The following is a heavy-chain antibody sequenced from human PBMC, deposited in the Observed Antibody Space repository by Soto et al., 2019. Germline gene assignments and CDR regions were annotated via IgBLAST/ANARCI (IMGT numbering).Heavy chain of an antibody. CDR3: ARAMVRGKNYYGVDV. J-gene: IGHJ6*02. V-gene: IGHV1-69*13. Sequence: ASVKVSCKASGGTFSSYAISWVRQAPGQGLEWMGGIIPIFGTANYAQKFQGRVTITAVESTSTAYMELSSLRSEDTAMYYCARAMVRGKNYYGVDVWGQGTTVTVSS. CDR1: GGTFSSYA. CDR2: IIPIFGTA. D-gene: IGHD3-10*01.